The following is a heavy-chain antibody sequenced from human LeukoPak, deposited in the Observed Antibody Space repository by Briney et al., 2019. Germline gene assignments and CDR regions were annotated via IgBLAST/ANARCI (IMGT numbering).Heavy chain of an antibody. CDR3: TRAPPSGSGYFDS. V-gene: IGHV4-39*07. D-gene: IGHD3-10*01. CDR1: GGSISSNSYY. Sequence: SETLSLTCTVSGGSISSNSYYWGWIRQPPGKDLEWISSIYYDGTTYNNPSLESRVTISIDTSKNQFSLRLNSVTAADTAVYYCTRAPPSGSGYFDSWGQGTVVTVSS. J-gene: IGHJ4*02. CDR2: IYYDGTT.